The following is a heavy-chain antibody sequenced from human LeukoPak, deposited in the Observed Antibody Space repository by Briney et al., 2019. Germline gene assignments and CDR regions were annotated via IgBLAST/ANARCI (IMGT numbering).Heavy chain of an antibody. Sequence: SETLSLTCSVSGGSISSSSYYWGWIRQPPGKGLEWIGSIYYSGSTYYNPSLKSRVTISVGMSKNQFSLKVTSVTAADTAVYYCASLYGLGSYFDYWGQGTLVTVPS. V-gene: IGHV4-39*01. CDR3: ASLYGLGSYFDY. J-gene: IGHJ4*02. D-gene: IGHD3-10*01. CDR2: IYYSGST. CDR1: GGSISSSSYY.